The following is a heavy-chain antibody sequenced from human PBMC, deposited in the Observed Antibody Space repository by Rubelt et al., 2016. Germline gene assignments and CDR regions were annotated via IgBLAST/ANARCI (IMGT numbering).Heavy chain of an antibody. J-gene: IGHJ6*02. CDR3: AKVRTGTTALTYYYYGMDV. V-gene: IGHV3-30*02. CDR2: IRDDRSNK. D-gene: IGHD1-1*01. Sequence: WVAFIRDDRSNKYYADSVKGRFTISRDKSKNTLYLQMNSLRAEDTAVYYCAKVRTGTTALTYYYYGMDVWGQGTTVTVSS.